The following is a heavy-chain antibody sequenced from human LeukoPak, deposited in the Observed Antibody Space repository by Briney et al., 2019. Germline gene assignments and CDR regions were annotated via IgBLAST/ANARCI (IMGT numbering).Heavy chain of an antibody. CDR3: AAMTTVTRYFDY. Sequence: QPGGSLRLSCAASGFTVSSNYMSWVRQAPGKGLEWVSVIYSGGSTYYADSVKGRFTISRDNSKNTLYLQMNSLRAEDTAVNYCAAMTTVTRYFDYWGQGTLVTVSS. CDR1: GFTVSSNY. CDR2: IYSGGST. D-gene: IGHD4-11*01. J-gene: IGHJ4*02. V-gene: IGHV3-66*02.